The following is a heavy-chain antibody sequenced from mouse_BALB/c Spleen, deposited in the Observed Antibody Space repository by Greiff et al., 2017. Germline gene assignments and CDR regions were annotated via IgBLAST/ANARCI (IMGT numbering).Heavy chain of an antibody. CDR1: GFSFTSYG. D-gene: IGHD1-2*01. CDR2: IWAGGST. V-gene: IGHV2-9*02. CDR3: ARTTTTKDYAMDY. J-gene: IGHJ4*01. Sequence: VQLVESGPGLVPPSQSLSLTCTVSGFSFTSYGVPWVRQPPGKGLEWLGGIWAGGSTNYNSALMSRLSISKDNSKSKVFLHMNSLQTDDTGMYYCARTTTTKDYAMDYWGQGTSVTVAS.